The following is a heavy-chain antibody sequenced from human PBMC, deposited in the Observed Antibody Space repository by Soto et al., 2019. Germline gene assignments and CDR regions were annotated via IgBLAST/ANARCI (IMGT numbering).Heavy chain of an antibody. V-gene: IGHV1-18*01. D-gene: IGHD2-2*01. Sequence: GASVKVSCKASGYTFTSYGISWVRQAPGQRIEWMRGINPNIGNTNYAQKLQGRVTMTTDTSTSTAYMELRSLRSDDTAVYFCARDITVGYCSSTSCYYFDYWGQGTLVTVSS. CDR3: ARDITVGYCSSTSCYYFDY. J-gene: IGHJ4*02. CDR2: INPNIGNT. CDR1: GYTFTSYG.